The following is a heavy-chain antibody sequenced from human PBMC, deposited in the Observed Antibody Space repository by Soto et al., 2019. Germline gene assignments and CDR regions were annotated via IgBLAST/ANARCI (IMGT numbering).Heavy chain of an antibody. J-gene: IGHJ6*02. CDR1: GYSISSGYY. Sequence: SETLSLTCTVSGYSISSGYYWGWIRQPPGKGLEWIGSIYHSGSTYYNPSLKSRVTISVDTSKNQFSLKLSSVTAADTAVYYCARGDRSSSNYGMDVWGQGTTVTVSS. CDR2: IYHSGST. CDR3: ARGDRSSSNYGMDV. V-gene: IGHV4-38-2*02. D-gene: IGHD6-6*01.